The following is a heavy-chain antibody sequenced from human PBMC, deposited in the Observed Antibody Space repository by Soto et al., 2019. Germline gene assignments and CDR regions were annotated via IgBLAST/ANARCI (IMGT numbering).Heavy chain of an antibody. V-gene: IGHV1-46*01. CDR1: GYTFTSYY. CDR2: INPSGGST. Sequence: QVQLVQSGAEVKKPGASVKVSCKASGYTFTSYYMHWVRQAPGQGLEWMGIINPSGGSTSYAQKSQRRVPITRDXSTSTVYMELSSLRSEDTAVYHCARATPSGSYVPHWGQGTLVTVSS. J-gene: IGHJ1*01. D-gene: IGHD1-26*01. CDR3: ARATPSGSYVPH.